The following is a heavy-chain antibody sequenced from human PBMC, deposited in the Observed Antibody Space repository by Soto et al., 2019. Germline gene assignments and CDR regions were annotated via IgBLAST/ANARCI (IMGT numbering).Heavy chain of an antibody. V-gene: IGHV3-74*01. J-gene: IGHJ6*03. CDR3: ARGDCVGGPCYSLAGSFYYYMDV. CDR1: GFTFSNYW. CDR2: INSDGSVS. D-gene: IGHD2-15*01. Sequence: EVQLVESGGGLVQPGGSLRLSCAASGFTFSNYWVYWVRQAPGKGLVWVSRINSDGSVSSYADSVKGRLTISRDNVKNTLYLQMNSLRAEDTAVYYCARGDCVGGPCYSLAGSFYYYMDVWGKGTTVTVS.